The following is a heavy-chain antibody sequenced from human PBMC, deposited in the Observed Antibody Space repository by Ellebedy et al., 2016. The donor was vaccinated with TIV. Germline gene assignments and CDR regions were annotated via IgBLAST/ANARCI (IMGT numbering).Heavy chain of an antibody. V-gene: IGHV4-39*01. CDR3: ARAPPGVGATHFDY. CDR1: GGSISSSSYY. D-gene: IGHD1-26*01. J-gene: IGHJ4*02. CDR2: IYYSGST. Sequence: SETLSLTCTVSGGSISSSSYYWGWIRQPPGKGLEWIGSIYYSGSTYYNPSLKSRVTISVDTSKNQFSLKLSSVTAADTAVYYCARAPPGVGATHFDYWGQGTLVTVSS.